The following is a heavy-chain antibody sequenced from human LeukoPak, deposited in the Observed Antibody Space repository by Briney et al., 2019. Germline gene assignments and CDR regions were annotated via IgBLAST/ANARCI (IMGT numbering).Heavy chain of an antibody. CDR2: IDYSGST. J-gene: IGHJ6*02. CDR3: ARHGDRRDV. CDR1: GGSISSFY. D-gene: IGHD7-27*01. Sequence: SETLSLTCTVSGGSISSFYWSWIRQPPGKGLEWIGYIDYSGSTNYNPSLKSRLTISVDTSKNQFSLKLSSVTAADTAVYYCARHGDRRDVWGQGTTVTVSS. V-gene: IGHV4-59*08.